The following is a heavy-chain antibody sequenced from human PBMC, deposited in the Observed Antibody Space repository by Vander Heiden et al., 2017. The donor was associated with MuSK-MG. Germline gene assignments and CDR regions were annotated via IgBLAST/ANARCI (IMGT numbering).Heavy chain of an antibody. CDR3: SREIRGYMDV. V-gene: IGHV1-2*02. CDR2: TNPTSGGT. CDR1: GYTFSDYY. J-gene: IGHJ6*03. Sequence: QVQLMQSGAEVKKPGASVKVSCKASGYTFSDYYMHWVRQAPGQGPEWMGWTNPTSGGTKSAQNFQGRLTMTRDTSISTVYMELKRLTSDDTAVYYCSREIRGYMDVWGTGTTVTVS.